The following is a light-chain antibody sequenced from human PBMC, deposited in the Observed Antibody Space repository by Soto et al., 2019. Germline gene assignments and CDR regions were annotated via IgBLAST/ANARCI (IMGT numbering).Light chain of an antibody. V-gene: IGKV3-15*01. J-gene: IGKJ5*01. CDR2: RAS. CDR3: QQYNNWPPIT. CDR1: QSVTSN. Sequence: EIVMTQSPATLSVSPGERVTLHCRASQSVTSNLAWYQHKPGQSPRLLIYRASARATGVPDRFSGSGSGTEFTLPIRSLQSEDFAVYYCQQYNNWPPITFGQGTR.